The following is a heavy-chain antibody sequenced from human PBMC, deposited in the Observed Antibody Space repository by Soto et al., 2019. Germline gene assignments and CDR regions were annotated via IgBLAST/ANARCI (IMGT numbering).Heavy chain of an antibody. V-gene: IGHV4-31*03. Sequence: QVQLQESGPGLVKPSQTLSLTCTVSGGSISSSGYYWTWIRQYPGKGLEWIGYIYYSGSTYYNPSLKSRVNISLDTSKNQFSLTLSSVTAADTAVYYCARGSGMGVWGQGTTVTVSS. J-gene: IGHJ6*02. CDR2: IYYSGST. CDR3: ARGSGMGV. CDR1: GGSISSSGYY.